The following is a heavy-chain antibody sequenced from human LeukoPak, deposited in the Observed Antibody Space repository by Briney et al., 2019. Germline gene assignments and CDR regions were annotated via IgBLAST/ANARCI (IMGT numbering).Heavy chain of an antibody. D-gene: IGHD2-8*02. V-gene: IGHV3-23*01. CDR3: VKGTAEYCTEVICYEFDS. Sequence: GGSLILSCAASGFTFTSYAMSWVRQAPGKRLEWVAGVTGNGIHTCYADSVKGRFTIFRDNSKNTVHLQMNSLRVDDTAVYYCVKGTAEYCTEVICYEFDSWGQGTLVAVSS. CDR2: VTGNGIHT. CDR1: GFTFTSYA. J-gene: IGHJ4*02.